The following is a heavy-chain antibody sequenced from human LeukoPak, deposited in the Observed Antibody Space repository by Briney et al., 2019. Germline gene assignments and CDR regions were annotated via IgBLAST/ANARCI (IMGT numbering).Heavy chain of an antibody. J-gene: IGHJ4*02. D-gene: IGHD3-9*01. CDR3: ARGHGLYEILTGYYFDY. V-gene: IGHV3-21*01. Sequence: AGGSLRLSCAASGFTFSSYSMNWVRQAPGKGLEWVSSISSSSSTYIYYADSVKGRFTISRDNSKNTLYLQMNSLRAEDTAVYYCARGHGLYEILTGYYFDYWGQGTLVTVSS. CDR2: ISSSSSTYI. CDR1: GFTFSSYS.